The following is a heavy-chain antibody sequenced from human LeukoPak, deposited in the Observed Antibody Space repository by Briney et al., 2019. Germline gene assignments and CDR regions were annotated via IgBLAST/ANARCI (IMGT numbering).Heavy chain of an antibody. Sequence: SETLSLTCTVSGGSVSSDYYYWSWIRQSPGKGLEWIGYIYYSGSTSYNPSLKSRVTISVDTSKNQFSLKLSSVTAADTAVYYCARDARVCTNGVCYGMDVWGQGTTVTVSS. CDR2: IYYSGST. CDR1: GGSVSSDYYY. V-gene: IGHV4-61*01. J-gene: IGHJ6*02. CDR3: ARDARVCTNGVCYGMDV. D-gene: IGHD2-8*01.